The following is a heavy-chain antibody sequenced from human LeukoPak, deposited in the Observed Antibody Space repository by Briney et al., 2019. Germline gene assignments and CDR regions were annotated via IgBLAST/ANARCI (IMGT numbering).Heavy chain of an antibody. V-gene: IGHV3-48*01. J-gene: IGHJ4*02. D-gene: IGHD3-22*01. CDR3: TRSLRYDSSGYYYEKYFDY. CDR1: GFTFSSCS. CDR2: ISSSSTTI. Sequence: PGGSMRLSCAASGFTFSSCSMNWVRQAPGKGLDWVSYISSSSTTIYYADSVKGRFTISRDNAKNSLYLQMNSLRAEDTAVYYCTRSLRYDSSGYYYEKYFDYWGQGTLVTVSS.